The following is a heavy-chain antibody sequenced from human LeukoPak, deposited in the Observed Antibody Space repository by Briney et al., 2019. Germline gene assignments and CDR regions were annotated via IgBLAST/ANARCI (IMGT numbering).Heavy chain of an antibody. J-gene: IGHJ5*02. CDR3: ARSHRYSSGPGTGWFDP. CDR2: INHSGST. CDR1: GGSFSGYH. V-gene: IGHV4-34*01. D-gene: IGHD6-19*01. Sequence: PSETLSLTCAVYGGSFSGYHWTWIRQSPGKGLEWIGEINHSGSTNYNPSLKSRVTISVDTSKNQFSLKLSSVTAADTAVYYCARSHRYSSGPGTGWFDPWGQGTLVTVSS.